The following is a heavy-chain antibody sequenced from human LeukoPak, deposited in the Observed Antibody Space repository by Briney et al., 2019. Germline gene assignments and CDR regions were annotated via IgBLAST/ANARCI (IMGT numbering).Heavy chain of an antibody. CDR2: ISGSGGST. CDR3: AKFTSIAVAGTPEYFDY. J-gene: IGHJ4*02. Sequence: GGSLRLSCAASGFTFSSYAMSWVRQAPGKGLEWVSAISGSGGSTYYADSVKGRFTISRDNSKNTLYLQMNSLRAEDTAVYYCAKFTSIAVAGTPEYFDYWGQGTLVTVSS. V-gene: IGHV3-23*01. CDR1: GFTFSSYA. D-gene: IGHD6-19*01.